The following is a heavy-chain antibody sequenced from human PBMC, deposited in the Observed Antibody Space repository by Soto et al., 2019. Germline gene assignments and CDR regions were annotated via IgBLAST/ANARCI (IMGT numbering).Heavy chain of an antibody. J-gene: IGHJ1*01. CDR3: AGAGFAEPPEYFQH. Sequence: QVQLVESGGGVVEPGRSLRLSCAASGFTFSSYGMHWVRQAPGKGLEWVPVIWHDGSNKYYADSLKGRFTISRDNSKNTLYLQMNSRKAENTAVYYCAGAGFAEPPEYFQHWGQGPLVNVSS. CDR1: GFTFSSYG. CDR2: IWHDGSNK. V-gene: IGHV3-33*01. D-gene: IGHD1-26*01.